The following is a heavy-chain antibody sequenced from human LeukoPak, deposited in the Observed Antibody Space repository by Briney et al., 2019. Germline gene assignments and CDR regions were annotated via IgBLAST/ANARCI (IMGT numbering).Heavy chain of an antibody. V-gene: IGHV3-23*01. CDR1: GFTFSSYA. CDR2: ITGSGGGT. D-gene: IGHD5-24*01. J-gene: IGHJ4*02. CDR3: AKSVTGDGYSYFDY. Sequence: PGGSPRLSCAASGFTFSSYAMSWVRQAPGKGLEWVSAITGSGGGTYYADSVKGRFTISRDNSKNTLYLQMNSLRAEDTAVYYCAKSVTGDGYSYFDYWGQGTLVTVSS.